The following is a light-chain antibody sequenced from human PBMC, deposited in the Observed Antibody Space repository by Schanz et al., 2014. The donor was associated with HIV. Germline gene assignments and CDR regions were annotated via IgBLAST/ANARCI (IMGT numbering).Light chain of an antibody. J-gene: IGLJ2*01. CDR2: DVS. CDR3: TSYTTNRTVA. V-gene: IGLV2-14*03. Sequence: QSALTQPASVSGSPGQSITISCTGTSSDIGAYNYVSWYQQHPGKAPKLMIYDVSNRPSGVSSRFFGSKSGNTASLTISGLQPDDEADYYCTSYTTNRTVAFGGGTKLTVL. CDR1: SSDIGAYNY.